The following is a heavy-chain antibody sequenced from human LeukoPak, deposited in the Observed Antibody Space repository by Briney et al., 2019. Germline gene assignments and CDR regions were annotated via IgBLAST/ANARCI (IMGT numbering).Heavy chain of an antibody. Sequence: PSQTLSLTCTVSGGSISSGGYYWSWIRQHPGKGLEWIGYIYYSGSTYYNPSLKSRVTISVDTSKNQFSLKLSSVTAADTAVYYCARHGYSGYDSPRPFDYWGQGTLVTVSS. CDR2: IYYSGST. CDR3: ARHGYSGYDSPRPFDY. J-gene: IGHJ4*02. CDR1: GGSISSGGYY. D-gene: IGHD5-12*01. V-gene: IGHV4-31*03.